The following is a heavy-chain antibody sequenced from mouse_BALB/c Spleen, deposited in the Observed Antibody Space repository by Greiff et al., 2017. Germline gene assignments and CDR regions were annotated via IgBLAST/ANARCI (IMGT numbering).Heavy chain of an antibody. V-gene: IGHV5-17*02. CDR3: AGRNFDY. CDR2: ISSGSSTI. J-gene: IGHJ2*01. CDR1: GFTFSSFG. Sequence: EVKLVESGGGLVQPGGSRKLSCAASGFTFSSFGMHWVRQAPEKGLEWVAYISSGSSTIYYADTVKGRFTISRDNPKNTLFLQMTSLRSEDTAMYYCAGRNFDYWGQGTTLTVSS.